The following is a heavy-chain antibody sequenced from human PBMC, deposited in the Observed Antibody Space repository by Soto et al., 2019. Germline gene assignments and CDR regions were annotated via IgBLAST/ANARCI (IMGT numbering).Heavy chain of an antibody. D-gene: IGHD3-22*01. V-gene: IGHV4-59*01. Sequence: PSETLSLTCTVSGGSISSYYWSWIRQPPGKGLEWIGYIYFRGTTNYNPPLKSRVNMSADTSKNQFSLNMNSVTAADTAVYYCARMNYYDTSGYPFDYWGQGMMVTVS. J-gene: IGHJ4*02. CDR3: ARMNYYDTSGYPFDY. CDR1: GGSISSYY. CDR2: IYFRGTT.